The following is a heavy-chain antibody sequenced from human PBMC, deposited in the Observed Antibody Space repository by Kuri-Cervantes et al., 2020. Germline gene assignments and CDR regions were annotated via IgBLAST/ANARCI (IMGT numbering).Heavy chain of an antibody. Sequence: ESLKISCTVSGGSVSSGSYYWSWIRQPPGKGLEWIGYIYYSGSTNYNPSLKSRVTISVDTSKNQFSLKLSSVTAADTAVYYCARSYYDILTGYYNDAFDMWGQGTMVTVSS. CDR1: GGSVSSGSYY. D-gene: IGHD3-9*01. CDR2: IYYSGST. V-gene: IGHV4-61*01. J-gene: IGHJ3*02. CDR3: ARSYYDILTGYYNDAFDM.